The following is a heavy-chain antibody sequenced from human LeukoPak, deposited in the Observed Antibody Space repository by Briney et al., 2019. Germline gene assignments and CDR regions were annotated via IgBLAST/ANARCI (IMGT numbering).Heavy chain of an antibody. CDR3: ARDVTRQVMDV. D-gene: IGHD2-15*01. V-gene: IGHV4-4*02. CDR1: GFTFGNAW. J-gene: IGHJ6*02. CDR2: VYHSGST. Sequence: GSLRLSCAASGFTFGNAWMSWVRQPPGKGLEWIGEVYHSGSTSYNPSLLSRVTISVDKSKNQFSLEMRSVTAADTAVYYCARDVTRQVMDVWGQGTTVTVSS.